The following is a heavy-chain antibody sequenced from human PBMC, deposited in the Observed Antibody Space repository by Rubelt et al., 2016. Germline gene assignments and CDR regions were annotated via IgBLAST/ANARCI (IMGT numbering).Heavy chain of an antibody. J-gene: IGHJ6*02. CDR2: INHSGST. CDR3: ARTRSNPYYYYGMDV. V-gene: IGHV4-34*01. D-gene: IGHD4-11*01. CDR1: GGSFSGCY. Sequence: QVQLQQWGAGLLKPSETLSLTCAVYGGSFSGCYWSWIRQPPGKGLEWIGEINHSGSTNYNPSLKSRVTISVDTSKNQFSLKLSSVTAADTAVYYCARTRSNPYYYYGMDVWGQGTTVTVSS.